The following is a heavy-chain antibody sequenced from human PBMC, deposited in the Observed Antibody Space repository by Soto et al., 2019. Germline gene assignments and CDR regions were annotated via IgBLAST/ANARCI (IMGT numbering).Heavy chain of an antibody. J-gene: IGHJ4*02. CDR2: TPGSGGSS. D-gene: IGHD6-19*01. CDR1: GFTFKSYA. Sequence: QLLESGGTFVQPGGSLRLSCAASGFTFKSYAMNWVRQAPGKGLEWVASTPGSGGSSYYADSVKGRFTISRDNSKNTLYLDLNSLKAEDTAMYYCARGGSTGWFYFDFGAREPWSPSPQ. V-gene: IGHV3-23*01. CDR3: ARGGSTGWFYFD.